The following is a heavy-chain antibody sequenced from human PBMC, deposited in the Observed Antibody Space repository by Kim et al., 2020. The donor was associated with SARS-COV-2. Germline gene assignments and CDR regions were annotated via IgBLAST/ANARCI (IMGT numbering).Heavy chain of an antibody. V-gene: IGHV3-33*01. Sequence: GGSLRLSCAASGFTFSSYGIHWVRQAPGKGLEWVALIWYDGSHKFYADSVKGRFXXSRDNSKNTVFLQMNSLRGEDTXXXYXXRDLATGTFDYXGQGTLVTVXX. D-gene: IGHD1-7*01. J-gene: IGHJ4*02. CDR3: XRDLATGTFDY. CDR1: GFTFSSYG. CDR2: IWYDGSHK.